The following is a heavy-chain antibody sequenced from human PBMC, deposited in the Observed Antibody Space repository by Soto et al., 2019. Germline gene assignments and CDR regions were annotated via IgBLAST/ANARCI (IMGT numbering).Heavy chain of an antibody. Sequence: KSSETLSLTCTVSGASIGGSSYYWGWIRQPPGKGLEWIANIYHSGRTHYNPSLKSRLTISVDTSKNHFSLKLTSVTAADMAVYYCARGAVPDVWGQGTTVTVSS. CDR3: ARGAVPDV. V-gene: IGHV4-39*02. CDR1: GASIGGSSYY. CDR2: IYHSGRT. D-gene: IGHD6-6*01. J-gene: IGHJ6*02.